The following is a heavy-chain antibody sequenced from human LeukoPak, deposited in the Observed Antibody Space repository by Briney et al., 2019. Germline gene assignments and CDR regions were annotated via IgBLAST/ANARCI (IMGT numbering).Heavy chain of an antibody. CDR2: INHLGNT. CDR1: DGPFGGYY. Sequence: PSETLSLTCAASDGPFGGYYWTWIRQPPGEGPEWIGEINHLGNTNYNPSLKSRVTISVETSKRQFSLKLTSVTAADTAVYYCARGGNVLVVTQKRKKPPDLWGQGTRVTVSS. J-gene: IGHJ5*02. V-gene: IGHV4-34*01. CDR3: ARGGNVLVVTQKRKKPPDL. D-gene: IGHD3-22*01.